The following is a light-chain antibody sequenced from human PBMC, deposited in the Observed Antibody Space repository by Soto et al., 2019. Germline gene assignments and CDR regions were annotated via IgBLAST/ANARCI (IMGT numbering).Light chain of an antibody. CDR3: AAWDDSLSVDV. V-gene: IGLV1-47*02. J-gene: IGLJ1*01. CDR2: SNN. CDR1: SSNIGSKY. Sequence: QSVLTQPPSASGTPGQRVTISCSGSSSNIGSKYVYWYQQLPGTAPKLLIYSNNQRPSGVPDRFSGSKSGTSASLAISGLRSEDEADYYCAAWDDSLSVDVFGTGTKLTVL.